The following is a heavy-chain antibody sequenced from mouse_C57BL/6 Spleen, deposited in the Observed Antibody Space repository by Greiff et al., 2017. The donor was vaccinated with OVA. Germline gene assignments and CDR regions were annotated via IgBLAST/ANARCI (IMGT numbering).Heavy chain of an antibody. CDR1: GYAFSSYW. J-gene: IGHJ1*03. CDR3: ASYYYGSSYRYFDV. Sequence: VQLQQSGAELVKPGASVKISCKASGYAFSSYWMNWVKQRPGKGLEWIGQIYPGDGDTNYNGKFKGKATLTADKSSSTAYMQLSSLTSEDSAVYFCASYYYGSSYRYFDVWGTGTTVTVSS. V-gene: IGHV1-80*01. CDR2: IYPGDGDT. D-gene: IGHD1-1*01.